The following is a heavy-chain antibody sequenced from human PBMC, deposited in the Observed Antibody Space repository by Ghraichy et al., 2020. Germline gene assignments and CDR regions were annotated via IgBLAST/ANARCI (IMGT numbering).Heavy chain of an antibody. CDR2: ITSTGTTM. Sequence: GGSLRLSCAASGFTLSNYAMNWVRQAPGKGLEWVSYITSTGTTMYYADSVKCRFTLSRDSAKNSLFLQMNSLRDEDTALYYCAPDLGYCSSGTCYPYYYSGMDVWGHGTTVTVSS. CDR1: GFTLSNYA. J-gene: IGHJ6*02. CDR3: APDLGYCSSGTCYPYYYSGMDV. D-gene: IGHD2-15*01. V-gene: IGHV3-48*02.